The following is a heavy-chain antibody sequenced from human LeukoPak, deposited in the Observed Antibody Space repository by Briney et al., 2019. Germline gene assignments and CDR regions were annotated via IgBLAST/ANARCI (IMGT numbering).Heavy chain of an antibody. Sequence: ASVRVSCKASGGTFSSYAISWVRQAPGQGLEWIAGIIPIFGTANYAQKFQGRVTITTDVSTSTAYMELSSLRSDDTAVYYCARGDNWFDPWGQGTLVTVSS. CDR3: ARGDNWFDP. J-gene: IGHJ5*02. CDR1: GGTFSSYA. CDR2: IIPIFGTA. V-gene: IGHV1-69*05.